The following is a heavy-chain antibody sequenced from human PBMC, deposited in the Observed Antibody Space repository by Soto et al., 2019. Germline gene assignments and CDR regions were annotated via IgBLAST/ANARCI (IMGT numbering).Heavy chain of an antibody. CDR3: ARDLGYCGGDCYSNFDY. J-gene: IGHJ4*02. CDR2: ISYDGSNK. D-gene: IGHD2-21*02. V-gene: IGHV3-30-3*01. Sequence: GGSLRLSCAASGFTFSSYAMHWVRQAPGKGLEWVAVISYDGSNKYYADSVKGRFTISRDNSKNTLYLQMNSLRAEDTAVYYCARDLGYCGGDCYSNFDYWGQGTLVTVSS. CDR1: GFTFSSYA.